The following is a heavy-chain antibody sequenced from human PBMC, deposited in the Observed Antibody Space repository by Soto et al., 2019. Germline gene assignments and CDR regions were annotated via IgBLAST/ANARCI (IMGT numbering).Heavy chain of an antibody. CDR1: GFTFSNYA. D-gene: IGHD6-13*01. CDR2: TSGSGDST. CDR3: AKIDGDEQLVTYYNYSAMDV. J-gene: IGHJ6*02. Sequence: EVQLFESVVGLVQPGETLRLSCSVSGFTFSNYAMRWVRQASGKWLEWGSGTSGSGDSTYYADSLKGRVTISRDNNKGTLYLQVAGQRAEDSAVYYCAKIDGDEQLVTYYNYSAMDVWGQGTTVTVSS. V-gene: IGHV3-23*01.